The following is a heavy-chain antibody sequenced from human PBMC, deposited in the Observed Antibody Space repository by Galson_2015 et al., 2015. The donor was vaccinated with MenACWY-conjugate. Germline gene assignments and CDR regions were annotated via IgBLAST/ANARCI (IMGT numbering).Heavy chain of an antibody. CDR1: GFTFSSYG. D-gene: IGHD5-18*01. CDR2: IWYDGSNK. CDR3: ARVPGYSYGYYDW. Sequence: SLRLSCAASGFTFSSYGMHWVRQAPGKGLEWVAVIWYDGSNKYYADSVKGRFTISRDNAKNPLYLQMNTLRDEDTAVYYCARVPGYSYGYYDWWGQGTLVTVSS. J-gene: IGHJ4*02. V-gene: IGHV3-33*01.